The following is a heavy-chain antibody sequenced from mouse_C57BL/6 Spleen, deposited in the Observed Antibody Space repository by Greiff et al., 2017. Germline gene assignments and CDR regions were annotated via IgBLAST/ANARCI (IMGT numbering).Heavy chain of an antibody. D-gene: IGHD1-1*02. CDR3: ASLTMVEAC. CDR1: GYTFTSYT. Sequence: QVQLQQSGAELARPGASVKMSCKASGYTFTSYTMHWVKQRPGQGLEWIGYINPSSGYTKYNQKFKDKATLTADKSSSTAYMQLSSLTSEDSAVYYCASLTMVEACWGQGTLVTVSA. CDR2: INPSSGYT. J-gene: IGHJ3*01. V-gene: IGHV1-4*01.